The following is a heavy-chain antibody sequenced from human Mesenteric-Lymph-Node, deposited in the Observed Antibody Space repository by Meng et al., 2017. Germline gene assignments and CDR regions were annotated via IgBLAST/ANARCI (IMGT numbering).Heavy chain of an antibody. V-gene: IGHV4-39*07. D-gene: IGHD3-22*01. Sequence: SETLSLTCTVSGGSVTSGSYYWSWIRQPPGKGLEWIGEINHSGSTNYNPSLKSRVTISVDTSKNQFSLKLSSVTAADTAVYYCARSYYYDSSGYGDYWGQGTLVTVSS. CDR3: ARSYYYDSSGYGDY. CDR2: INHSGST. J-gene: IGHJ4*02. CDR1: GGSVTSGSYY.